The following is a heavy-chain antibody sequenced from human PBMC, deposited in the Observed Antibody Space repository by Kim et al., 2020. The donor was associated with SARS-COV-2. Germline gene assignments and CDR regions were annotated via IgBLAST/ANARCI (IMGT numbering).Heavy chain of an antibody. CDR3: ARVKAMGLRRMDV. Sequence: SVKVSCKASGGTFSSYAISWVRQAPGQGLEWMGGIIPIFGTANYAQKFQGRVTITADESTSTAYMELSSLRSEDTAVYYCARVKAMGLRRMDVWGQGTTVTVSS. CDR2: IIPIFGTA. V-gene: IGHV1-69*13. J-gene: IGHJ6*02. D-gene: IGHD5-18*01. CDR1: GGTFSSYA.